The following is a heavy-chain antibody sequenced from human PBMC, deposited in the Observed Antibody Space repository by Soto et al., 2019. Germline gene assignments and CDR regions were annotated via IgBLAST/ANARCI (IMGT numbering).Heavy chain of an antibody. D-gene: IGHD3-3*01. CDR1: ADSFSSYG. Sequence: QVQLVQSGAEVKEPGSAVKVSCKAPADSFSSYGISWVRQAPGQGLEWMGGIIPIFGTTNYAEKFQGRVTITADESKKTACMELSSLRSEDTALYCWARVFPDGGVDPGVVRGYLDTWGRGTLVTVSS. J-gene: IGHJ4*02. V-gene: IGHV1-69*01. CDR3: ARVFPDGGVDPGVVRGYLDT. CDR2: IIPIFGTT.